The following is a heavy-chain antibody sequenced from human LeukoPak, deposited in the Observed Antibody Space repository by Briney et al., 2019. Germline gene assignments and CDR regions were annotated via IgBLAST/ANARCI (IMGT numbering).Heavy chain of an antibody. Sequence: GGSLRLSCAASGFTFSSYGLHWVRQAPGKGLEWVAFIRYDGSNKYYADSVKGRFTISRDNSKNTLYLQMNSLRAEDTAVYYCGKDVNYRWFGEPTPSSYFDYWGQATLVTVSS. D-gene: IGHD3-10*01. J-gene: IGHJ4*02. CDR1: GFTFSSYG. CDR3: GKDVNYRWFGEPTPSSYFDY. V-gene: IGHV3-30*02. CDR2: IRYDGSNK.